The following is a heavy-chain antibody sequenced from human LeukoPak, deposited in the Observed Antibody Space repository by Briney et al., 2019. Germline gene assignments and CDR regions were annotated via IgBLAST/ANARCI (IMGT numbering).Heavy chain of an antibody. CDR2: ISGSGGST. V-gene: IGHV3-23*01. J-gene: IGHJ4*02. CDR1: GFTFSSYA. CDR3: AKGVIAAVLANDY. D-gene: IGHD6-13*01. Sequence: GGSLRLSCATSGFTFSSYAMSWVRQAPGKGLEWVSAISGSGGSTYYADSVKGRFTISRDNSKNTLYLQMNSLRAEDTAVYYCAKGVIAAVLANDYWGQGTLVTVSS.